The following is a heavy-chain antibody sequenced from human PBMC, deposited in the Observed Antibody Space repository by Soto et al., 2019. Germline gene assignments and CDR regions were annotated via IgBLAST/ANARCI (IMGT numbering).Heavy chain of an antibody. Sequence: GGSLRLSCAASGFTFGSYDMHWVRQAPGKGLEWVAITWYDGSNKYYADSVKGRFTISRDNSKNTLYLQMDSLRAEDTAVYYCARELKSGPFDYWGQGTLVTVSS. CDR2: TWYDGSNK. V-gene: IGHV3-33*01. D-gene: IGHD2-8*02. CDR1: GFTFGSYD. CDR3: ARELKSGPFDY. J-gene: IGHJ4*02.